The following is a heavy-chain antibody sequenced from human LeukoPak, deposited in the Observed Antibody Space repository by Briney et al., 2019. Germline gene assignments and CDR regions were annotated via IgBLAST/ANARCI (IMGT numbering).Heavy chain of an antibody. CDR3: ARDFELSH. CDR1: GFTFSSYG. CDR2: IWNDGSSK. Sequence: GGSLRLSCAASGFTFSSYGMHWVRQAPGKGLEWVALIWNDGSSKHYADSVRGRFTISRNNSKNTLYLQMNSLIAEDTAVYYCARDFELSHWGQGTLVPVSS. J-gene: IGHJ4*02. D-gene: IGHD3-16*02. V-gene: IGHV3-33*08.